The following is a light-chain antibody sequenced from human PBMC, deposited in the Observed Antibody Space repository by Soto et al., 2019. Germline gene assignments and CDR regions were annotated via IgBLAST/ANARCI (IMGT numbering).Light chain of an antibody. Sequence: QSALTQPPSASGSPGQSVTISCTGTSSDVGGYNYVSWYQQHPGKAPKLMIYEVSKRPSGVPDRFSGSKSGNTASLTVSGLQAADEADYYCSSYAGSNNLGVFGGGTKLPVL. CDR2: EVS. J-gene: IGLJ2*01. V-gene: IGLV2-8*01. CDR1: SSDVGGYNY. CDR3: SSYAGSNNLGV.